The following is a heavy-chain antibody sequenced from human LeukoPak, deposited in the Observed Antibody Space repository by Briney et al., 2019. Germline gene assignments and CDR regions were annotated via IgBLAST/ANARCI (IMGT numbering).Heavy chain of an antibody. J-gene: IGHJ3*02. Sequence: PGGSLRLSCAASGFTFSSYSMNWVRQAPGKGLEWVSYISSSSSTIYYADSVKGQFTISRDNAKNSLYLQMNSLRAEDTAVYYCARSVTTVLNAFDIWGQGTMVTVSS. CDR2: ISSSSSTI. D-gene: IGHD4-11*01. CDR3: ARSVTTVLNAFDI. CDR1: GFTFSSYS. V-gene: IGHV3-48*01.